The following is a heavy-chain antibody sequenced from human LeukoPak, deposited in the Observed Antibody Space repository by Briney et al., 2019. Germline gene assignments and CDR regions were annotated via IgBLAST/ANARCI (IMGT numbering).Heavy chain of an antibody. CDR1: GYIFTDYY. J-gene: IGHJ3*02. CDR3: ARDLSETDAFDI. V-gene: IGHV1-18*04. Sequence: ASVKVSCKASGYIFTDYYMHWVRQAPGQGLEWMGWISAYNGNTNYAQKLQGRVTMTTDTSTSTAYMELRSLRSDDTAVYYCARDLSETDAFDIWGQGTMVTVSS. CDR2: ISAYNGNT. D-gene: IGHD2/OR15-2a*01.